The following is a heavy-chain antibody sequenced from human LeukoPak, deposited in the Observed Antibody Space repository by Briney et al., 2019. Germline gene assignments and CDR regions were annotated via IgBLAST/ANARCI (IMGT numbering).Heavy chain of an antibody. CDR1: GGSISSYY. V-gene: IGHV4-59*01. Sequence: SETLSLTCIVSGGSISSYYWSWIRQPPGKGLEWIGYIYYSGSTNYNPSLKSRVTISVDTSKNQFSLKLSSVTAADTAVYYCARGSGAQIDYWGQGTLVTVSS. D-gene: IGHD7-27*01. J-gene: IGHJ4*02. CDR3: ARGSGAQIDY. CDR2: IYYSGST.